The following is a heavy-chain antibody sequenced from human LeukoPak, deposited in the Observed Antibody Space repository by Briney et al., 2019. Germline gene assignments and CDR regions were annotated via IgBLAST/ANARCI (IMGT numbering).Heavy chain of an antibody. CDR1: GFAFSTFG. V-gene: IGHV3-30*03. J-gene: IGHJ4*02. CDR3: ARVVAAAGTFDY. Sequence: GGSLRLSCAASGFAFSTFGMEWVRQAPGKGLEWVAVISYDGSNKYYADSVKGRFTVSRDNSKNTLYLQMNSLRAEDTAVYYCARVVAAAGTFDYWGQGTLVTVSS. D-gene: IGHD6-13*01. CDR2: ISYDGSNK.